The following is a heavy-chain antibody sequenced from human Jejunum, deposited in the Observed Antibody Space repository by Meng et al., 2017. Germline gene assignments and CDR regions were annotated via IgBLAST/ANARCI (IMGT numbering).Heavy chain of an antibody. CDR3: ARADSGWWWVD. V-gene: IGHV4-59*01. D-gene: IGHD6-19*01. Sequence: SETLSLTCTISGGSINNYFLTWIRQPPGKGLEWIGYIYNRGATKYNPSLRTRATISEDTSKNQFSLRLTSVTAADTAVYYCARADSGWWWVDWGQGTLVTVSS. CDR1: GGSINNYF. J-gene: IGHJ4*02. CDR2: IYNRGAT.